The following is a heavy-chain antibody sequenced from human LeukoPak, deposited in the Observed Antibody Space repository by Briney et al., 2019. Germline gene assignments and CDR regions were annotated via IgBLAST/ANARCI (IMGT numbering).Heavy chain of an antibody. CDR3: ATDHDGVGAYYFDY. J-gene: IGHJ4*02. Sequence: GASVKVSCKASGYTFTSYDINWVRQATGQGLEWMGWMNPNSGNTGYAQKFQGRVTMTRNTSISTAYMELSSLRSEDTAVYYCATDHDGVGAYYFDYWGQGTLVTVSS. CDR2: MNPNSGNT. V-gene: IGHV1-8*01. D-gene: IGHD3-3*01. CDR1: GYTFTSYD.